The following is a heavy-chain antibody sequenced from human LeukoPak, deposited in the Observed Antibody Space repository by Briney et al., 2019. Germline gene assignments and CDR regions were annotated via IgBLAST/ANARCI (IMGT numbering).Heavy chain of an antibody. Sequence: PGGSLRLSCAASGSTVSSNYMIWVRQAPGKGLEWVSVIYSGGDTYYADSVRGRFTISRDNSKNTVYLQVNSLRAEDTAVYYCARRSTVTRDVDIWGQGTMVTVSS. CDR1: GSTVSSNY. CDR2: IYSGGDT. CDR3: ARRSTVTRDVDI. D-gene: IGHD4-17*01. V-gene: IGHV3-66*04. J-gene: IGHJ3*02.